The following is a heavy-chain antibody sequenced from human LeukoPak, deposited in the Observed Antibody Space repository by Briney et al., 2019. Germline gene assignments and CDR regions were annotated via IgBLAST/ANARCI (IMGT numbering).Heavy chain of an antibody. D-gene: IGHD3-3*01. V-gene: IGHV3-74*01. Sequence: PGGSLRLSCAASGFTFSSYWMHWFRQAPGKGLVWVSRINSDGSSTSYADSVKGRFTISRDNAKNTLYLQMNSLRAEDTAVYYCARARYYDFWGGYLFDYWGQGTLVTVSS. CDR1: GFTFSSYW. CDR3: ARARYYDFWGGYLFDY. J-gene: IGHJ4*02. CDR2: INSDGSST.